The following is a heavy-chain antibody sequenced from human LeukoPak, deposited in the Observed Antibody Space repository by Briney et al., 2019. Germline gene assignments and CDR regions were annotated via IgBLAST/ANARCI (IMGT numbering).Heavy chain of an antibody. CDR1: GFTFSSYG. D-gene: IGHD6-6*01. J-gene: IGHJ4*02. V-gene: IGHV3-30*03. CDR2: ISYDGSNK. Sequence: GGSLRLSCAASGFTFSSYGMHWVRQAPGKGLEWVAVISYDGSNKYYADSVKGRFTISREKSKNTLYLQMNSMRAEDTAVYYCARDRSIAARPTYFDYWGQGTLVTVSS. CDR3: ARDRSIAARPTYFDY.